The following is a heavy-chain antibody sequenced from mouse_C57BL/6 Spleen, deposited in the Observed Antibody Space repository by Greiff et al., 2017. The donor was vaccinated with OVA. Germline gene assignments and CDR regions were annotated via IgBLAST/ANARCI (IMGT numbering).Heavy chain of an antibody. J-gene: IGHJ4*01. D-gene: IGHD2-3*01. CDR3: ARNSAWLLQRPYAMDY. V-gene: IGHV2-2*01. Sequence: QVQLKQSGPGLVQPSQSLSITCTVSGFSLTSYGVHWVRQSPGKGLEWLGVIWSGGSTDYNAAFISRLSISKDNSKSQVFFKMNSLQADDTAIYYCARNSAWLLQRPYAMDYWGQGTSVTVSS. CDR1: GFSLTSYG. CDR2: IWSGGST.